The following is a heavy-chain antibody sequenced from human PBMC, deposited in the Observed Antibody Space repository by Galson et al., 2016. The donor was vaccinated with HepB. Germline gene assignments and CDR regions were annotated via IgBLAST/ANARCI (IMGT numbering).Heavy chain of an antibody. D-gene: IGHD5-24*01. CDR3: ARATIIPGARMVFDS. J-gene: IGHJ5*01. V-gene: IGHV4-34*01. Sequence: ETLSLTCGVDGGSFNAYYWSWIRQPPGKGLEWIGEIYHTGTTNNHPFLNRRFTLLVDKSRNEFSLNVTSVTAADTAVYYCARATIIPGARMVFDSWGQGTLVTVSS. CDR1: GGSFNAYY. CDR2: IYHTGTT.